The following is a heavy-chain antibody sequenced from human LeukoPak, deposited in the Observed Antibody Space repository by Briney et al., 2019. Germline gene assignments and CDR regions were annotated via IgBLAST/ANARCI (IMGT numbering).Heavy chain of an antibody. CDR3: ARVVVPAAVGFLRSPRRWYFDL. CDR1: GGSLSGCY. Sequence: SETLSLTCAVYGGSLSGCYWSWIRRSPGKGLEWIGEINQSGRTNYSPSLKSRVTISLDTSKTQFSLRLTSVTAAETADYYCARVVVPAAVGFLRSPRRWYFDLWGGGTRVSVSS. J-gene: IGHJ2*01. V-gene: IGHV4-34*01. D-gene: IGHD2-2*01. CDR2: INQSGRT.